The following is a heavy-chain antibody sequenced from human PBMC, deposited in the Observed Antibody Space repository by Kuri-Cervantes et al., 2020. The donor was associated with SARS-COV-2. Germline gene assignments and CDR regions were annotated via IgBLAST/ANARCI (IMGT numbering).Heavy chain of an antibody. D-gene: IGHD3-3*01. CDR3: ARDRGIRDFWSGYYNDY. CDR1: GFTFSDYY. CDR2: ISSSSSTI. Sequence: LKISCAASGFTFSDYYMSWIRQAPGKGLEWVSYISSSSSTIYYADSVKGRFTISRDNAKNSLYLQMNSLRAEDTAVYYCARDRGIRDFWSGYYNDYWGQGTLVTVSS. V-gene: IGHV3-11*04. J-gene: IGHJ4*02.